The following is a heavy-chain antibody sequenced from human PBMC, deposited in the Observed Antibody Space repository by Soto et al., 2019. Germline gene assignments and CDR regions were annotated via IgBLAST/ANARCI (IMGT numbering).Heavy chain of an antibody. V-gene: IGHV1-18*04. CDR1: GYTFTSYG. D-gene: IGHD3-3*01. Sequence: VSVKVSSKASGYTFTSYGISWVRQAPVRGLEWMGWISAYNGNTNYAQKLQGRVTMTTDTSTSTAYMELRRLRSDATAVDYCARDPHYDFWSGSFYGMDDWGQGTTDKVYS. J-gene: IGHJ6*02. CDR2: ISAYNGNT. CDR3: ARDPHYDFWSGSFYGMDD.